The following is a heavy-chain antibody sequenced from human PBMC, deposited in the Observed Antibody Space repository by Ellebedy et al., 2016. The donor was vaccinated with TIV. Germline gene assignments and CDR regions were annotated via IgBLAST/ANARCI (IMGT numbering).Heavy chain of an antibody. CDR3: ARDFYDSTVYTCFDY. CDR2: IYHNGST. J-gene: IGHJ4*02. D-gene: IGHD3-22*01. V-gene: IGHV4-38-2*02. Sequence: SETLSLTXTVSGYSIRSGYYWGWIRQPPGKGLEWIGSIYHNGSTYYNPSLKGRLTMSLDTSKNQFSLSLRSVTAADTAVYYCARDFYDSTVYTCFDYWGQGTLVTVSS. CDR1: GYSIRSGYY.